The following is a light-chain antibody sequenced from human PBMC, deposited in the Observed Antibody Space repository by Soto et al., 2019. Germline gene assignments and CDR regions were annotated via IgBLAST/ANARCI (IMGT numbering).Light chain of an antibody. CDR3: QQCSNYPWT. V-gene: IGKV1-5*03. CDR2: KAS. Sequence: DIQMTQSPSTLSASVGDRVTITCRASQSINSWLAWYQQKPGKAPKVLIYKASSLESGVPSRFSGSGSGTEFTLTISSLQPDDFASYYCQQCSNYPWTFGQGTKVEIK. J-gene: IGKJ1*01. CDR1: QSINSW.